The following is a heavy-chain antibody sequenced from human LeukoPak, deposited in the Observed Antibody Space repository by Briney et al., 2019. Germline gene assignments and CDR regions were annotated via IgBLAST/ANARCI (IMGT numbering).Heavy chain of an antibody. Sequence: PSETLSLTCTVSGGSINGYYWSWVRQPAGKGLEWIGRLYNSESINYNPSLKSRVTMSIDTSKSQFSLKLNSVTAADTAVYYCARDRSSSYTRDWFDPWGQGALVTVSS. CDR3: ARDRSSSYTRDWFDP. J-gene: IGHJ5*02. CDR1: GGSINGYY. D-gene: IGHD6-13*01. V-gene: IGHV4-4*07. CDR2: LYNSESI.